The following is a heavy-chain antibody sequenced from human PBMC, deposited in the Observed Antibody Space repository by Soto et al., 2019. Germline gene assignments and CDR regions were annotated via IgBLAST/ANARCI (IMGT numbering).Heavy chain of an antibody. V-gene: IGHV1-69*13. CDR3: ARVTSSTGSSWRKYYYYGMDV. Sequence: GASVKVSCKASGGTFSSYAISWVRQAPGRGLEWMGGIIPIFGTANYAQKFQGRVTITADESTSTAYMELSSLRSEDTAVYYCARVTSSTGSSWRKYYYYGMDVWSQGTTVTVSS. J-gene: IGHJ6*02. CDR1: GGTFSSYA. D-gene: IGHD6-13*01. CDR2: IIPIFGTA.